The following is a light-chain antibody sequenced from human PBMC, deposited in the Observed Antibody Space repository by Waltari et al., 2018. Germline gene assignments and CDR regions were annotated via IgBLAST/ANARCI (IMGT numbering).Light chain of an antibody. V-gene: IGKV1-5*03. CDR1: QSLSNG. Sequence: QSSSTLSSSVGDRVTITCRASQSLSNGLAWYQQKPGKAPKVLIYKASTLESGVPSRFSGSGSGTEFTLTISSLQPDDFATYYCQQYRNLWTFGQGTKVEI. CDR3: QQYRNLWT. J-gene: IGKJ1*01. CDR2: KAS.